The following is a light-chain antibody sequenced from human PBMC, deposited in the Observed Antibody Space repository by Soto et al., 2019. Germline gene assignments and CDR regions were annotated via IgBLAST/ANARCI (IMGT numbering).Light chain of an antibody. CDR1: QTISTL. Sequence: IQITQSPSTLSAPVGDRVTITCQASQTISTLLAWFQHKPGKAPNLLIYDASNLESGVPSRFSGSGSGTEFTLTISSLQSDDSATYFCQQYSHLVTFGQGTKLEI. CDR2: DAS. J-gene: IGKJ2*01. CDR3: QQYSHLVT. V-gene: IGKV1-5*01.